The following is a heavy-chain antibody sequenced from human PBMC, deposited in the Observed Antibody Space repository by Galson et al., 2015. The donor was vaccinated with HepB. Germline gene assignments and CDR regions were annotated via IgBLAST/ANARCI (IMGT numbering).Heavy chain of an antibody. D-gene: IGHD2-15*01. V-gene: IGHV1-69*01. Sequence: SCKASGGTFSSYAISWVRQAPGQGLEWMGGIIPIFGTANYAQKFQGRVTITADESTSTAYMELSSLRSEDTAVYYCARDKNCSGGSCYIRHYYGMDVWGQGTTVTVSS. CDR2: IIPIFGTA. CDR1: GGTFSSYA. CDR3: ARDKNCSGGSCYIRHYYGMDV. J-gene: IGHJ6*02.